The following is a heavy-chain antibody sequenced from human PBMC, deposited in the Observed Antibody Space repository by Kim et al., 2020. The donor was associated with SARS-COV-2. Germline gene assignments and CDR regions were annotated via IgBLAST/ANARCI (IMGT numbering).Heavy chain of an antibody. CDR2: IRAEPDGGTT. CDR1: GFSPNDSG. Sequence: GGSLRLSCVASGFSPNDSGMSWVRQAPGKGLEWVARIRAEPDGGTTDFAAPVKGRFTISRDDAKNTMYLQMNSLKIEDTAVYYCTRDWRSGFFHWGQGTLVTVSS. J-gene: IGHJ4*02. V-gene: IGHV3-15*01. D-gene: IGHD3-22*01. CDR3: TRDWRSGFFH.